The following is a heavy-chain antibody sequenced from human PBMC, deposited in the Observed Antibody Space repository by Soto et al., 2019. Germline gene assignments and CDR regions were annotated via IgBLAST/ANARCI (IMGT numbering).Heavy chain of an antibody. D-gene: IGHD3-3*01. V-gene: IGHV3-15*01. CDR2: IKSKTDGGTK. CDR3: TTGVTNFGVVITHYFDY. CDR1: GFTFSNAW. J-gene: IGHJ4*02. Sequence: EVQLVESGGGLVKPGGSLRLSCAASGFTFSNAWMSWVRQAPGKGLEWVGRIKSKTDGGTKDYAAPVKGRFTISRNDSKNTLYLQMNSLKTEDTAVYYCTTGVTNFGVVITHYFDYWGQGTLVTVSS.